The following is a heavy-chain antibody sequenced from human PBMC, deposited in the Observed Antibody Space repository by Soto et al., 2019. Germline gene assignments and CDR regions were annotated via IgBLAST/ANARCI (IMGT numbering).Heavy chain of an antibody. Sequence: SETLSLTCAVYGGSFSGYYWSWIRQPPGKGLEWIGEINHSGSTNYNPSLKSRVTISVDTSKNQFSLKLSSVTAADTAVYYCARTYYDILTGYYNWFDPWGQGTLVTVSS. CDR1: GGSFSGYY. J-gene: IGHJ5*02. D-gene: IGHD3-9*01. CDR2: INHSGST. CDR3: ARTYYDILTGYYNWFDP. V-gene: IGHV4-34*01.